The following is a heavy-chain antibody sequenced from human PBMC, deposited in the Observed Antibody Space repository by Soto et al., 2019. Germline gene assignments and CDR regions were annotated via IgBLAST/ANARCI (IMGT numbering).Heavy chain of an antibody. CDR1: GFTFSNYG. D-gene: IGHD6-6*01. CDR2: ILSDGRSQ. V-gene: IGHV3-33*05. J-gene: IGHJ3*02. CDR3: ARDLPEYSRSSAAFDI. Sequence: GGSLRLSCASSGFTFSNYGMHWVRQAPGKGLEWVGVILSDGRSQNYADSVKGRFTISRDNAKNTLFLQMNSLRAEDTAVYLCARDLPEYSRSSAAFDIWGQGTMVTVSS.